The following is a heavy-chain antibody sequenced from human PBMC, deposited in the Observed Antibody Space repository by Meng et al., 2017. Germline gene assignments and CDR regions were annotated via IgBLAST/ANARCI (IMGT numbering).Heavy chain of an antibody. CDR1: GGSVSSGSYY. CDR2: IYYSGST. D-gene: IGHD5-18*01. V-gene: IGHV4-61*01. J-gene: IGHJ3*02. CDR3: ARDKGGYSYGPDAFDI. Sequence: SETLSLTCTVSGGSVSSGSYYWSWIRQPPGKGLEWIGYIYYSGSTNYTPSLKSRVTISVDTSKNQFSLKLSSVTAADTAVYYCARDKGGYSYGPDAFDIWGQGTMVTVSS.